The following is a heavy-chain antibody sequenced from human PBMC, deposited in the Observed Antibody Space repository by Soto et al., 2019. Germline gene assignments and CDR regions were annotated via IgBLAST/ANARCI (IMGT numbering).Heavy chain of an antibody. J-gene: IGHJ4*02. D-gene: IGHD3-10*01. Sequence: QITLKESGPPLVKPTQTLTLTCTFSGFSLSTSGVGVGWIRQPPGKALEWLAIIYWDDEKRYSPSLKTRLTVTKDPSKNQVVLTMTNVDPVDTATYYCAHRAYFDSGKQFDYWGQGTLVSVSS. CDR2: IYWDDEK. V-gene: IGHV2-5*02. CDR3: AHRAYFDSGKQFDY. CDR1: GFSLSTSGVG.